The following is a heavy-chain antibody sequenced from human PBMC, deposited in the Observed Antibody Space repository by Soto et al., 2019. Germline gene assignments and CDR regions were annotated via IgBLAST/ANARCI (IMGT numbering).Heavy chain of an antibody. CDR3: ARDQRFLRHGFSDF. J-gene: IGHJ4*02. V-gene: IGHV3-21*01. D-gene: IGHD3-3*01. CDR1: GFNFGGHS. Sequence: EVQLVESGGGLVKPGGSLRLSCTASGFNFGGHSMNWFRHAPGKGLEWVSSIGDDTAYIYYADSVRGRFTISRDNADNSLYLQINSLRAEDTGIYYCARDQRFLRHGFSDFWGQGALVTVSS. CDR2: IGDDTAYI.